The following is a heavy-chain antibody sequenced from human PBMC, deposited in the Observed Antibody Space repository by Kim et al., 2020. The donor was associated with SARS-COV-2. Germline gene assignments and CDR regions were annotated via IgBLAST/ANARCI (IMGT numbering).Heavy chain of an antibody. CDR1: GGSFSGYH. CDR3: ARGRTGVVPAPILGLGPHYDYFTMVL. D-gene: IGHD2-2*02. V-gene: IGHV4-34*01. J-gene: IGHJ6*02. CDR2: ISDAGAL. Sequence: SETLSLTCAVYGGSFSGYHWTWIRQSPGEGLEWIGEISDAGALKHNPSLKSRVTISMDTSKNQFSLKLASVTAADAGFYYCARGRTGVVPAPILGLGPHYDYFTMVLWGHGTAVAVSS.